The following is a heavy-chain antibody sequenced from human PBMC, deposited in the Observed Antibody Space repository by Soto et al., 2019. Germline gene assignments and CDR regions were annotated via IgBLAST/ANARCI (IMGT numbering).Heavy chain of an antibody. Sequence: ASVKVSCKVSGYTLTELSMHWVRQAPGKGLEWMGGFDPEDGTANYAQKFQGRVTITADESTSTAYMELSSLRSEDTAVYYCARSLTGTTGYYYYGMDVWGQGTTVTVSS. CDR2: FDPEDGTA. CDR3: ARSLTGTTGYYYYGMDV. J-gene: IGHJ6*02. D-gene: IGHD1-20*01. V-gene: IGHV1-24*01. CDR1: GYTLTELS.